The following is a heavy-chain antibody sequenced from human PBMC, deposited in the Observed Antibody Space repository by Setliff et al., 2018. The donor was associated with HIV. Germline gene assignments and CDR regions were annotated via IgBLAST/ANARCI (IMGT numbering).Heavy chain of an antibody. D-gene: IGHD2-8*02. Sequence: PGGSLRLSCAASGFIFSIYEMNWVRQVPGKGLEWVAYISSNGGDKYYADSVRGRFTLSRDNAMTSLSLEMNSLRAEDTALYYCARSPPGVRIHWWNWFDYWGQGALVTVSS. CDR2: ISSNGGDK. V-gene: IGHV3-48*03. CDR3: ARSPPGVRIHWWNWFDY. CDR1: GFIFSIYE. J-gene: IGHJ4*02.